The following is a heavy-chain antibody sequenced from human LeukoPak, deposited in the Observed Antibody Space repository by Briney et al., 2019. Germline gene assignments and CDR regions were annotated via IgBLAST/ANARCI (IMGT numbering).Heavy chain of an antibody. CDR2: VSYHGYYK. CDR1: GFIFSDFA. V-gene: IGHV3-30-3*01. J-gene: IGHJ4*02. CDR3: ARGGESRLLWFRESPDF. Sequence: GGSLRLSCAASGFIFSDFAMHWVRQAPGKGLGWLAVVSYHGYYKYEIDSVKGRFTVSRDNSRNTFFLQMDSLRPEDTAVYYCARGGESRLLWFRESPDFWGQGTRGTVS. D-gene: IGHD3-10*01.